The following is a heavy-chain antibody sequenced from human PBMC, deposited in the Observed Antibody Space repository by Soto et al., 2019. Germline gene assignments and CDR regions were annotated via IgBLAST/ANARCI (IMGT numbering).Heavy chain of an antibody. CDR1: GGTFSSYA. CDR2: IIPIFGTA. D-gene: IGHD2-15*01. Sequence: SLKVSCKASGGTFSSYAISWVRQAPGQGLEWMGGIIPIFGTANYAQKFQGRVTITADESTSTAYMELSSLRSEDTAVYYCARGDCSGGSCNTRAFDIWGQGTMVTVSS. V-gene: IGHV1-69*13. J-gene: IGHJ3*02. CDR3: ARGDCSGGSCNTRAFDI.